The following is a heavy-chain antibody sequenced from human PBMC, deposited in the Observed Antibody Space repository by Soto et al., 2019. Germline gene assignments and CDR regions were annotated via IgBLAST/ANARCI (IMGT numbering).Heavy chain of an antibody. CDR1: GFTFSSYA. J-gene: IGHJ4*02. Sequence: GGSLRLSCAASGFTFSSYAMHWVRQAPGKXLEWVAVISYDGSNKYYADSVKGRFTISRDNSKNTLYLQMNSLRAEDTAVYYCARDFAITMIVVVITTPDYWGQGTLVTVFS. CDR2: ISYDGSNK. D-gene: IGHD3-22*01. V-gene: IGHV3-30-3*01. CDR3: ARDFAITMIVVVITTPDY.